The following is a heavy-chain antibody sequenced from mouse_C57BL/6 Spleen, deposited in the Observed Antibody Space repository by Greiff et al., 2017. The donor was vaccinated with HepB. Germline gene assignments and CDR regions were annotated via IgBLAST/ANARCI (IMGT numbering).Heavy chain of an antibody. CDR2: IYPGDGDT. Sequence: QVQLQQSGAELVKPGASVKISCKASGYAFSSYWMNWVKQRPGKGLEWIGQIYPGDGDTNYNGKFKGKATLTADKSSSTAYMQLSSLTSEDSAVYFCARPYGYDGDYFDYWGQGTTLTVSS. J-gene: IGHJ2*01. CDR3: ARPYGYDGDYFDY. D-gene: IGHD2-2*01. CDR1: GYAFSSYW. V-gene: IGHV1-80*01.